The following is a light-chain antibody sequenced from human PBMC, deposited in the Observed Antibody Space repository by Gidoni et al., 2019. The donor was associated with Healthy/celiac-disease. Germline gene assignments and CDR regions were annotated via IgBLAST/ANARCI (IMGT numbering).Light chain of an antibody. CDR3: QQYGSLHNT. V-gene: IGKV3-20*01. CDR2: GAS. J-gene: IGKJ2*01. CDR1: QSVSSSY. Sequence: EIVLTQSPGTLSLSPGQRATLACRASQSVSSSYLAWYQQKPGQAPRLLIYGASSRATGIPDRCSGSGSGTDFTITISRLEPEDFAVYYCQQYGSLHNTCXXXTKLEIK.